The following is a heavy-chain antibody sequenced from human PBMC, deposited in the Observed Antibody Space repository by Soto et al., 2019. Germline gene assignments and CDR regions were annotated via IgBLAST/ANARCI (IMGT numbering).Heavy chain of an antibody. CDR2: ISSSSSYI. CDR3: AHKWGVGFGPEYYFDY. D-gene: IGHD7-27*01. CDR1: GFTFSSYS. J-gene: IGHJ4*02. Sequence: GGSLRLSCAASGFTFSSYSMNWVRQAPGKGLEWVSSISSSSSYIYYADSVKGRFTISRDNAKNSLYLQMNSLRAEDTAVYYCAHKWGVGFGPEYYFDYWGQGTLVTVSS. V-gene: IGHV3-21*01.